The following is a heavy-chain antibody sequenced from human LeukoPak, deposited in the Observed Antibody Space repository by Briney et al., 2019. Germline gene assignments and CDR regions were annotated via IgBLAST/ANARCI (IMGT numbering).Heavy chain of an antibody. CDR1: GGSFSGYY. CDR3: ARVGYGDYYFDY. CDR2: INHSGST. Sequence: SETLSLTCAVYGGSFSGYYWSWIRQPPGKGLEWIREINHSGSTNYNPSLKSRVTISVDTSKNQFSLKLSSVTAADTAVYYCARVGYGDYYFDYWGQGTLVTVSS. J-gene: IGHJ4*02. V-gene: IGHV4-34*01. D-gene: IGHD4-17*01.